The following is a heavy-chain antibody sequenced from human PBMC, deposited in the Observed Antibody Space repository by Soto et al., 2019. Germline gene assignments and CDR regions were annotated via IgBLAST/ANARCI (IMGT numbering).Heavy chain of an antibody. CDR2: INAGNGNT. J-gene: IGHJ4*02. D-gene: IGHD6-19*01. Sequence: QVQLVQSGAEEKKPGASVKLSCKASGYTFTSYPIHWVRQAPGQRLEWMGWINAGNGNTRCSQNLQGRVIITANTSASTAYMELSSLRSEDTAVYYCTRGYSSGWYPDYCGQGTLITVSS. CDR1: GYTFTSYP. V-gene: IGHV1-3*05. CDR3: TRGYSSGWYPDY.